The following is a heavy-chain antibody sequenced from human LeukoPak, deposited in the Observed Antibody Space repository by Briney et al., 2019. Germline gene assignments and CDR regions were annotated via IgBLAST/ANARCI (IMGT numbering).Heavy chain of an antibody. CDR1: GGSISSGSYY. Sequence: SETLSLTCTVSGGSISSGSYYWSWIRQPAGKGLEWIGRIYTSGSTNYNPSLKSRVTISVDTSKNQFSLRLSSVTAADTAVYYCALGGWELPPYAFDIWGQGTMVTVSS. D-gene: IGHD1-26*01. V-gene: IGHV4-61*02. J-gene: IGHJ3*02. CDR3: ALGGWELPPYAFDI. CDR2: IYTSGST.